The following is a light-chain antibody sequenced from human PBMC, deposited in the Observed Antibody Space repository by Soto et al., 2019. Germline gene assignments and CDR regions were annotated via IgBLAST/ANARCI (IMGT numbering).Light chain of an antibody. J-gene: IGKJ1*01. Sequence: DIQMTQSPSTLSGSVGDRVTITCRASQTISSWLHWYQQKPGKAPKLLIYDASTLKSGVPSRFSGSGSGTEFTLTISSLQPEDFATYYCQQHNSYSGSFGQGTKVDIK. CDR1: QTISSW. CDR3: QQHNSYSGS. CDR2: DAS. V-gene: IGKV1-5*03.